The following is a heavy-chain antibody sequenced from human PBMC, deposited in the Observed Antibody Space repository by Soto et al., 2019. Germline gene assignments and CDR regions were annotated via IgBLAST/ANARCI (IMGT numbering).Heavy chain of an antibody. V-gene: IGHV4-59*08. CDR3: ARQQESIAVAHSWFGP. J-gene: IGHJ5*02. Sequence: SETLSLTCTVSGGSISSYYWSWIRQPAGKGLEWIGYIYYSGSTNYNPSLKSRVTISVDTSKNQFSLKLSSVTAADTAVYYCARQQESIAVAHSWFGPWGQGTLVTVS. CDR2: IYYSGST. D-gene: IGHD6-19*01. CDR1: GGSISSYY.